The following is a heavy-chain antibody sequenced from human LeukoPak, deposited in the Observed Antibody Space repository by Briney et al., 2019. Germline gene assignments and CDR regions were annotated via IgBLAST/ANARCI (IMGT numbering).Heavy chain of an antibody. Sequence: SETLSLTCTVSGGSISSYYWSWIRQPAGKGLEWIGRIYTSGSTNYNPSLKSRVTMSVGTSKNQFSLKLSSVTAADTAVYYCARESRDYYYYGMDVWGQGTTVTVSS. J-gene: IGHJ6*02. CDR1: GGSISSYY. V-gene: IGHV4-4*07. CDR2: IYTSGST. CDR3: ARESRDYYYYGMDV.